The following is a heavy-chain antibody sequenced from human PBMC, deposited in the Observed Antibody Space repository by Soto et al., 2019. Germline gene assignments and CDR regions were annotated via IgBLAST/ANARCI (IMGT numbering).Heavy chain of an antibody. D-gene: IGHD2-2*01. Sequence: ASVKVSCKASGYTFTSYGISWVRQAPGQGLEWMGWISAYNGNTNYAQKLQGRVTMTTDTSTSTAYMELRSLRSDDTAVYYCARDLAGSLDCISTSCHHLMWCSYWGQGTLVTVSS. V-gene: IGHV1-18*01. CDR3: ARDLAGSLDCISTSCHHLMWCSY. J-gene: IGHJ4*02. CDR1: GYTFTSYG. CDR2: ISAYNGNT.